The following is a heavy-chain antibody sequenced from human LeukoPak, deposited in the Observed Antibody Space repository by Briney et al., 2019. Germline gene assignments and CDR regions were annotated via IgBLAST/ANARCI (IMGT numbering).Heavy chain of an antibody. D-gene: IGHD5-12*01. CDR2: ISGSGGST. V-gene: IGHV3-23*01. CDR1: GFTFSGSA. CDR3: AKGYVSHYYYGMDV. J-gene: IGHJ6*02. Sequence: GGSLRLSCAASGFTFSGSAMSWVRQAPGEGLEWVSGISGSGGSTSYADSVKGRFTISRDNSKNTLYLQMSRLRAEDTATYYCAKGYVSHYYYGMDVWGQGTTATVSS.